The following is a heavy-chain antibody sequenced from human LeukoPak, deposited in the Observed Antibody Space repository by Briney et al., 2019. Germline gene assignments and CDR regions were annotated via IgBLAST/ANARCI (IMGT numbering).Heavy chain of an antibody. CDR3: ARADWDTAMIDY. Sequence: GWSLRLSCAASGITFRRYGLNLVRQDPGKGREWVSSISISSSYIYYTDSVKGRFTISRDNAKKSLYLKMNSLTAEDTAVYYCARADWDTAMIDYWGQGTVVTVSS. V-gene: IGHV3-21*01. J-gene: IGHJ4*02. CDR1: GITFRRYG. CDR2: ISISSSYI. D-gene: IGHD5-18*01.